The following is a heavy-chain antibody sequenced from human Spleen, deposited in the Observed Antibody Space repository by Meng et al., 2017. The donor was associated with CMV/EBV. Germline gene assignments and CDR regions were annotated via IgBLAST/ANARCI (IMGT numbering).Heavy chain of an antibody. V-gene: IGHV1-69*02. Sequence: KVSCKTSGGTFGSYTISWVRQAPGQSLEWMGRIIPIFDVTNYARKFQGRVTITADKSTNTAYMELSSLRSEDTAVYYCASSYCGGDCYFGGIDYWGQGTLVTVSS. CDR3: ASSYCGGDCYFGGIDY. CDR2: IIPIFDVT. J-gene: IGHJ4*02. D-gene: IGHD2-21*01. CDR1: GGTFGSYT.